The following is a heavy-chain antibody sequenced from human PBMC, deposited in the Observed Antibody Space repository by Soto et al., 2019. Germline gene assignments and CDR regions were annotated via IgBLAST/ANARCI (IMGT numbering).Heavy chain of an antibody. CDR3: ARGGGGVVATINAAVAGNFFDL. D-gene: IGHD5-12*01. CDR1: GGTFSSYT. Sequence: QVQLVQSGAEVKKPGSSVKVSCKASGGTFSSYTISWVRQAPGQGLEWMGRIIPILGIANYAQKFQGRVTITADKSTSTAYMELSSLRSEDTAVYYCARGGGGVVATINAAVAGNFFDLWGRGTLVTVSS. V-gene: IGHV1-69*02. CDR2: IIPILGIA. J-gene: IGHJ2*01.